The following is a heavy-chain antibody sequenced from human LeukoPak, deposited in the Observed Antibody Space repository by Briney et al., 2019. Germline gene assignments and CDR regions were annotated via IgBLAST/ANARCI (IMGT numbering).Heavy chain of an antibody. CDR3: ARDLDYDYVWGSYRYNPTIMYYFDY. J-gene: IGHJ4*02. CDR1: GYTFTSYG. V-gene: IGHV1-18*01. D-gene: IGHD3-16*02. Sequence: ASVKVSCKASGYTFTSYGISWVRQAPGQGLEWMGWISAYNGNTNYAQKLQGRVTMTTDTSTSTAYMELRSLRSDDTAVYYCARDLDYDYVWGSYRYNPTIMYYFDYWGQGTLVTVSS. CDR2: ISAYNGNT.